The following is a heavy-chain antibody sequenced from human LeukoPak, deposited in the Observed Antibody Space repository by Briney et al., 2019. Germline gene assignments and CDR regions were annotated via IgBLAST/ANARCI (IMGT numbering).Heavy chain of an antibody. J-gene: IGHJ4*02. Sequence: SVKVSCKASGGTFSSYAISWVRQAPGQGLEWMGRIIPILGIANYAQKFQGRVTITADKSTSTAHMELSSLRSEDTAVYYCARGDYGDSPFDYWGQGTLVTVSS. V-gene: IGHV1-69*04. CDR1: GGTFSSYA. CDR2: IIPILGIA. D-gene: IGHD4-17*01. CDR3: ARGDYGDSPFDY.